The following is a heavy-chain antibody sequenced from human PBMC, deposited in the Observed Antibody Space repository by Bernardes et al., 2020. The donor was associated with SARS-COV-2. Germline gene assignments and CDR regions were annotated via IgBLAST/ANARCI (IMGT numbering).Heavy chain of an antibody. J-gene: IGHJ4*02. Sequence: SAPTLLKPTQTLTLTCTFSGFSLRTRGVCVSWIRQPPGKALEWLARIDWDDDIYYNSSLKTRLTISKDTSKNQVILAMTNMDPADTATYYCARTPTVTTSYYFDFWGQGNLVTVSS. CDR1: GFSLRTRGVC. D-gene: IGHD4-17*01. CDR2: IDWDDDI. CDR3: ARTPTVTTSYYFDF. V-gene: IGHV2-70*11.